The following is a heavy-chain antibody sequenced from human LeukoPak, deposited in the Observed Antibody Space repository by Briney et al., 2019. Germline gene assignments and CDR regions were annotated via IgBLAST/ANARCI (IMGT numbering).Heavy chain of an antibody. V-gene: IGHV4-30-4*07. D-gene: IGHD6-6*01. J-gene: IGHJ3*02. CDR1: GGSISSGGYS. CDR3: ARETAARAAFDI. CDR2: IYYSGST. Sequence: PSETLSLTCAVSGGSISSGGYSWSWIRQPPGKGLEWIGYIYYSGSTYYNPSLKSRVTISVDTSKNQFSLKLSSVTAADTAVYYCARETAARAAFDIWGQGTMVTVSS.